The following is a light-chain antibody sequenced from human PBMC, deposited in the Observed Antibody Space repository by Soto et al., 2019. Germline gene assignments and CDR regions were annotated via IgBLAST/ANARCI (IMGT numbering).Light chain of an antibody. Sequence: QSVLTQPASVSGSPGQSITISCTGTSSDVGGYNSVSWYQQHPGKAPKVMIYDATDRPSGVSNRFSGSKSGNTASLTISGLQADDEADYYCSSYTSSNTVVFGGGTQLTVL. CDR2: DAT. J-gene: IGLJ2*01. CDR3: SSYTSSNTVV. V-gene: IGLV2-14*01. CDR1: SSDVGGYNS.